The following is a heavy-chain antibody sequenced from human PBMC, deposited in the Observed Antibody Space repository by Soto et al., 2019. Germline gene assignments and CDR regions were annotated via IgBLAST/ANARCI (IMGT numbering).Heavy chain of an antibody. Sequence: SETLSLTCAVSGGSISSGGYSWSWIRQPPGKGLEWIGYIYHSGSTYYNPSLKSRVTISVDWSKNQFSLKLTSVTAADTAVYYCAIRSYDYWGQGTLVTVSS. CDR1: GGSISSGGYS. D-gene: IGHD2-21*01. J-gene: IGHJ4*02. CDR3: AIRSYDY. CDR2: IYHSGST. V-gene: IGHV4-30-2*01.